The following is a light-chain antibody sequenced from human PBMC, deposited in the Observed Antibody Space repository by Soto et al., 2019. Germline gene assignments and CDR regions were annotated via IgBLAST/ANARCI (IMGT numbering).Light chain of an antibody. J-gene: IGLJ2*01. V-gene: IGLV2-8*01. CDR3: SSYAGRNNLVV. CDR2: EVS. CDR1: SSDVGSYNY. Sequence: QSALTQPPSASGSPGQSVTISCTGTSSDVGSYNYVSWYQQHPGKAPKLIIYEVSKRPSGVPDRFSGSKSDNTASLTVSGLQGEDEAEYYCSSYAGRNNLVVFGGGTKLTVL.